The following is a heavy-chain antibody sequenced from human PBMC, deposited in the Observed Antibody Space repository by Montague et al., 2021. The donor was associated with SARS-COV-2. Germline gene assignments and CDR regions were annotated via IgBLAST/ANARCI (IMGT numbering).Heavy chain of an antibody. Sequence: TLSLTCTVSGGSTSSGNYYWNWIRQPAGKGLEWIGRVNAGGSSNYSPSLKSRVTMSVDTSKNQFSLNLRSVTAADTAVYYCARGETRLVLLQYYYHGLDVWGQGTTVTVSS. J-gene: IGHJ6*02. D-gene: IGHD3-16*01. CDR1: GGSTSSGNYY. V-gene: IGHV4-61*02. CDR2: VNAGGSS. CDR3: ARGETRLVLLQYYYHGLDV.